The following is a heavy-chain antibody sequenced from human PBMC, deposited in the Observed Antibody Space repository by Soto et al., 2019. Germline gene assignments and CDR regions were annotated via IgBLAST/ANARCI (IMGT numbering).Heavy chain of an antibody. CDR1: GYTFTGYY. D-gene: IGHD7-27*01. V-gene: IGHV1-2*04. CDR3: ARASVDETYLTESNWFDP. CDR2: INPNSGGT. Sequence: GESLKISCKASGYTFTGYYMHWVRQAPGQGLEWMGWINPNSGGTNYAQKFQGWVTMTRDTSISTAYMELSRLRSDDTAVYYCARASVDETYLTESNWFDPWGQGTLVTVSS. J-gene: IGHJ5*02.